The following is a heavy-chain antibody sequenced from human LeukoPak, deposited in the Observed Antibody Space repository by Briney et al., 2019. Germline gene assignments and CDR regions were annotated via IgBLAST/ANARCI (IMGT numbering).Heavy chain of an antibody. Sequence: SETLSLTCAVYGGSFSGYYWSWIRQPPGKGLEWIGEINHSGSTNYNPSLKSRVTISVDTFKNQFSLKLSSVTAADTAVYYCGGRTSYFDYWGQGTLVTVSS. J-gene: IGHJ4*02. V-gene: IGHV4-34*01. CDR2: INHSGST. D-gene: IGHD1-7*01. CDR3: GGRTSYFDY. CDR1: GGSFSGYY.